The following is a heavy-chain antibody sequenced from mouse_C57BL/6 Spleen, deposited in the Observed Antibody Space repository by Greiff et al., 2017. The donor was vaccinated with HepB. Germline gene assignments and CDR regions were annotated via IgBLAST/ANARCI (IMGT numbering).Heavy chain of an antibody. Sequence: QVQLQQPGAELVKPGASVKLSCKASGYTFTSYWMQWVKQRPGQGLEWIGEIDPSDSYTNYNQKFKGKATLTVDTSSSTAYMQLSSLTSEDSAVYYCACGPPYGSGSWFAYWGHRTLVTVAA. D-gene: IGHD1-1*01. CDR1: GYTFTSYW. CDR2: IDPSDSYT. V-gene: IGHV1-50*01. J-gene: IGHJ3*01. CDR3: ACGPPYGSGSWFAY.